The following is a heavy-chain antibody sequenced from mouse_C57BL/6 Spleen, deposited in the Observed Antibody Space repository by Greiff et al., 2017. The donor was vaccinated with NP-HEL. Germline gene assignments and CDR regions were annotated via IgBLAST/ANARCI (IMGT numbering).Heavy chain of an antibody. CDR3: ARYDGYYAWFAY. Sequence: EVQGVESGGGLVKPGGSLKLSCAASGFTFSSYAMSWVRQTPEKRLEWVATISDGGSYTYYPDNVKGRFTISRDNAKNNLYLQMSHLKSEDTAMYYCARYDGYYAWFAYWGQGTLVTVSA. V-gene: IGHV5-4*01. D-gene: IGHD2-3*01. CDR1: GFTFSSYA. J-gene: IGHJ3*01. CDR2: ISDGGSYT.